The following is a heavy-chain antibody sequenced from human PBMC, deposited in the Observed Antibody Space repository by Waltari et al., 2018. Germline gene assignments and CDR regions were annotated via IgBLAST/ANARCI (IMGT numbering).Heavy chain of an antibody. CDR2: INQDGSEE. CDR3: ARTGARWLQFAAFDI. D-gene: IGHD5-12*01. CDR1: RFTFSNYW. Sequence: EVLLVESGGGLVQTGGSLRLSCAASRFTFSNYWMTWVRQAPGKGLEWVANINQDGSEEYYVDSVKGRFTISRDNAKNSLYLEMKTLRAEDTAIYYCARTGARWLQFAAFDIWGQGTMVTVSS. J-gene: IGHJ3*02. V-gene: IGHV3-7*01.